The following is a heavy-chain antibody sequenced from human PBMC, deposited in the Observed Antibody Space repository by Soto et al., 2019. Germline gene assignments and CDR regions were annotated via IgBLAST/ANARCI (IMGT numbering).Heavy chain of an antibody. V-gene: IGHV3-23*01. CDR3: AKVVTMIVGNNWFDP. CDR2: ISGSGGST. CDR1: GFTFSSYP. J-gene: IGHJ5*02. D-gene: IGHD3-22*01. Sequence: HPGGSLRLSCAASGFTFSSYPMSWVRQAPGKGLEWVSAISGSGGSTYYADSVKGRFTISRDNSKNTLYLQMNSLRAEDTAVYYCAKVVTMIVGNNWFDPWGQGTLVTVSS.